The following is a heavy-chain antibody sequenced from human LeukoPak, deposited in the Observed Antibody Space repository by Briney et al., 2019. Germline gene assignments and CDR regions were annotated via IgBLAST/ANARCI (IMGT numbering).Heavy chain of an antibody. CDR2: IIPIFGTA. CDR3: ARDQVSRVYSSSWPWEVFDY. CDR1: GGTFSSYA. J-gene: IGHJ4*02. D-gene: IGHD6-13*01. Sequence: ASVKVSCKASGGTFSSYAISWVRQAPGQGLEWMGGIIPIFGTANYAQKFQGRVTITRDTSASTAYMELSSLRSEDTAVYYCARDQVSRVYSSSWPWEVFDYWGQGTLVTVSS. V-gene: IGHV1-69*05.